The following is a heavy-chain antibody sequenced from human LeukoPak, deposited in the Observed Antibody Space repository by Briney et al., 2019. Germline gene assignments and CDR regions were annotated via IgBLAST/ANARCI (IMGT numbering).Heavy chain of an antibody. CDR3: AGEAPPGYGSGSYSWFDP. D-gene: IGHD3-10*01. CDR1: GGSISSYY. Sequence: PSETLSLTCTVSGGSISSYYWSWIRQPAGKGLEWIGRIYTSGSTNYNPSLKSRVTMSVDTSKNQFSLKLSSVTAADTAVYYCAGEAPPGYGSGSYSWFDPWGQGTLVTVSS. V-gene: IGHV4-4*07. J-gene: IGHJ5*02. CDR2: IYTSGST.